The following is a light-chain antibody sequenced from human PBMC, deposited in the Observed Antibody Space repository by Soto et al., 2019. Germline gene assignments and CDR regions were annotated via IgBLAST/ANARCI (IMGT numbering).Light chain of an antibody. J-gene: IGKJ1*01. CDR1: QSISSW. CDR3: QQYNSYLWT. Sequence: DIQMTQSPSSLSASVGDRXTXXXXASQSISSWLAWYQQKPGKAPKLLIYDASSLESGVPSRFSGSGSGTEFTLTISSLQPDDFATYYCQQYNSYLWTFGQGTKVDVK. V-gene: IGKV1-5*01. CDR2: DAS.